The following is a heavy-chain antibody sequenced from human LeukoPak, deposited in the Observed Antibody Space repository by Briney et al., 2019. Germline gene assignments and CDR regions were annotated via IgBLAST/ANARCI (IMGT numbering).Heavy chain of an antibody. Sequence: SETLSLTCTVSGGSISGYYWSWIRQPPGKGLEWIGYIYYSGSTNYNPSLKSRVTISVDTSKNQFSLKLSSVSAADTAVYYCARYSTSWYYFDCWGQGTLVTVSS. CDR2: IYYSGST. V-gene: IGHV4-59*01. D-gene: IGHD6-13*01. CDR1: GGSISGYY. CDR3: ARYSTSWYYFDC. J-gene: IGHJ4*02.